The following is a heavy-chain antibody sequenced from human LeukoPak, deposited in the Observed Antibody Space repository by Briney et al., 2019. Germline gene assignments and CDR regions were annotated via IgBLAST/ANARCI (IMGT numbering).Heavy chain of an antibody. CDR2: IKQDGSEK. V-gene: IGHV3-7*01. J-gene: IGHJ4*02. CDR3: ARDKLNGQRVSEVAATSSSFGY. D-gene: IGHD2-15*01. CDR1: GFTFSSYW. Sequence: GGSLRLSCAASGFTFSSYWMSWVRQAPGKGLEWVANIKQDGSEKYYVDSVKGRFTISRDNAENSLYLQMNSLRAEDTAVYYCARDKLNGQRVSEVAATSSSFGYWGQGTLVTVSS.